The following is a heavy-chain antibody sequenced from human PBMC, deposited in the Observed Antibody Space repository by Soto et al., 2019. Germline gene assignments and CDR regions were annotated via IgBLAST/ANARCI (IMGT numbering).Heavy chain of an antibody. Sequence: GGSLRLSCAASGFTFSSYDMHWVRQAPGKGLEWVAVIWFDGSNKYYADSVKGRFTISRDNSKNTLYLQMNSLRTEDTAVYYCAGDLTTAYFDERAQRTPVTVSS. D-gene: IGHD4-17*01. CDR3: AGDLTTAYFDE. J-gene: IGHJ4*02. CDR1: GFTFSSYD. CDR2: IWFDGSNK. V-gene: IGHV3-33*01.